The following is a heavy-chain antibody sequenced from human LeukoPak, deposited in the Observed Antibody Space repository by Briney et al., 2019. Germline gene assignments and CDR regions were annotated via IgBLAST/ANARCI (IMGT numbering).Heavy chain of an antibody. D-gene: IGHD3-16*02. CDR3: GRVRNDYVWGSYRYTYYFDY. CDR2: ISAYNGNT. Sequence: GASVKVSCKASGYTFTSYGISWVRQAPGQGLEWMGWISAYNGNTNYAQKLQGRVTMTTDTSTSTAYMELRSLRSDDTAVYYCGRVRNDYVWGSYRYTYYFDYWGQGTLVTVSS. CDR1: GYTFTSYG. J-gene: IGHJ4*02. V-gene: IGHV1-18*01.